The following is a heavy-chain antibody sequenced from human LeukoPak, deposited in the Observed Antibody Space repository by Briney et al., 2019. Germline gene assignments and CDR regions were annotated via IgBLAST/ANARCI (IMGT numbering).Heavy chain of an antibody. V-gene: IGHV4-34*01. CDR2: INHSGST. D-gene: IGHD5-18*01. Sequence: SETLSLTCTVSGGSISGSDYYWTWIRQPPGKGLEWIGEINHSGSTNYNPSLKSRVTISVDTSKNQFSLKLSSVTAADTAVYYCARASVGYSYAANYWGQGTLVTVSS. CDR1: GGSISGSDYY. CDR3: ARASVGYSYAANY. J-gene: IGHJ4*02.